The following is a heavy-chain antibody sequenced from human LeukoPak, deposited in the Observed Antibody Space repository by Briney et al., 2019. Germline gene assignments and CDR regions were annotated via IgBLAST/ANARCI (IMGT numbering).Heavy chain of an antibody. CDR3: ARDAPMVRGLMGYYFDY. Sequence: PSETLSLTCTVSGGSISSYYWSWIRQPAGKGLEWIGRIYTSGSTNYNPSLISRVTMSLDTSKNHVSLKLSSVTAADTAVYYCARDAPMVRGLMGYYFDYWGQGTLVTVSS. V-gene: IGHV4-4*07. CDR1: GGSISSYY. D-gene: IGHD3-10*01. CDR2: IYTSGST. J-gene: IGHJ4*02.